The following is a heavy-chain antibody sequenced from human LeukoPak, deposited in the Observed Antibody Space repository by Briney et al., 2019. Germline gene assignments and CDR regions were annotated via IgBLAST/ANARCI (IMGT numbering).Heavy chain of an antibody. J-gene: IGHJ4*02. CDR1: GFTFSSYS. Sequence: GGSLRLSCAASGFTFSSYSMNWVRQAPGKGLEWVSYISSSSSNIYYADSVKGRFTISRDNAKNSLYLQMNSLRAEDTAVYYCARDRNRLWDYWGQGTLVTVSS. V-gene: IGHV3-48*01. CDR2: ISSSSSNI. D-gene: IGHD1-14*01. CDR3: ARDRNRLWDY.